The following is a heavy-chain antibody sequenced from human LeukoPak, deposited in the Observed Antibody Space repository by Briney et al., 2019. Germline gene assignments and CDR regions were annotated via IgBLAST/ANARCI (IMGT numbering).Heavy chain of an antibody. CDR2: ISGGSGNI. J-gene: IGHJ4*02. Sequence: GGSLRLSCSVSGFTFSNYAMHWVRQAPGKGLEWVSLISGGSGNIYYVDSVKGRFTISRDNSKNTLYVQMTSLRAEDTAIYYCARGSDYYGSVTSKKTDWGQGTLVTVSS. V-gene: IGHV3-23*01. D-gene: IGHD3-10*01. CDR1: GFTFSNYA. CDR3: ARGSDYYGSVTSKKTD.